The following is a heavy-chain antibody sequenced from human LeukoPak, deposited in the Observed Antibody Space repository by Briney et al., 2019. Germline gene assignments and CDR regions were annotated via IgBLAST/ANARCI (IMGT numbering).Heavy chain of an antibody. CDR2: IRSKAYGGTT. J-gene: IGHJ6*03. V-gene: IGHV3-49*03. Sequence: PGRSLRLSCTGSGFTFGDYAMSWFRQAPGQGLEWVGFIRSKAYGGTTEYAASVKGRFTISRDDSKSIAYLQMNSLKTEDTAVYYCTRGTYGDYLYYYYYMDVWGKGTTVTVSS. D-gene: IGHD4-17*01. CDR1: GFTFGDYA. CDR3: TRGTYGDYLYYYYYMDV.